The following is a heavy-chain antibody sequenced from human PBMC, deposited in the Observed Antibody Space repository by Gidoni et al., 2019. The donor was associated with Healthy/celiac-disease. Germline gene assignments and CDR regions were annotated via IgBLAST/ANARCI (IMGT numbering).Heavy chain of an antibody. CDR2: SSAYNGNT. J-gene: IGHJ4*02. D-gene: IGHD2-21*01. CDR1: GYTVTSYG. V-gene: IGHV1-18*01. CDR3: ARDLCDLDRPPADY. Sequence: QVQLVQSGAAVKKPGASVKVSCKASGYTVTSYGISWGRQAPGQGLEWMGWSSAYNGNTNYAQKRQGRVTMTTYTSTSTAYMELRSLRSDDTAVYYCARDLCDLDRPPADYWGQGTLVTVSS.